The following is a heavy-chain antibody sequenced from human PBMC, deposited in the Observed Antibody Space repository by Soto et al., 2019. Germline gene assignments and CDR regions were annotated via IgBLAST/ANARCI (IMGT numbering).Heavy chain of an antibody. D-gene: IGHD6-19*01. V-gene: IGHV4-4*07. CDR3: ARTHWVSGTEY. J-gene: IGHJ4*02. CDR1: GGSLTGYF. CDR2: VYNSGNT. Sequence: QVQLQESCPGLVTPSETLSLTCTVSGGSLTGYFWSWIRQPAGKALEWIGHVYNSGNTDYNPALASRITMAVDTAKRQFSLKVKSVTAADTAVYYWARTHWVSGTEYWGQGILVTVSS.